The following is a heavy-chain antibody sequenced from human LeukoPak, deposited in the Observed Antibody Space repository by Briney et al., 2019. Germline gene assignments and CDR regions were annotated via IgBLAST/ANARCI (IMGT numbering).Heavy chain of an antibody. V-gene: IGHV1-58*01. J-gene: IGHJ4*02. CDR1: GFTFTSSA. Sequence: SVKVSCKASGFTFTSSAVQWVRQARGQRLEWIGWIVVGSGNTNYAQKFQERVTITRDMSTSTAYMELSSLRSEDTAVYYCAATSSISGSYPLIDYWGQGTLVTVSS. D-gene: IGHD1-26*01. CDR3: AATSSISGSYPLIDY. CDR2: IVVGSGNT.